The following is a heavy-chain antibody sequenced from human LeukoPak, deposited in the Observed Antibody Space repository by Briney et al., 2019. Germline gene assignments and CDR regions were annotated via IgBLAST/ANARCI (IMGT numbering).Heavy chain of an antibody. V-gene: IGHV3-7*03. CDR1: GFTFSNYW. J-gene: IGHJ3*02. CDR3: ARGENADDAFDI. CDR2: INRDGSER. Sequence: GGSLRLSCAASGFTFSNYWMTWVRQAPGKGLEWVANINRDGSERYYVDSVKGRFTISRDDAKSSLYLQMNSLRAEDTAVYYCARGENADDAFDIWGQGTMVTVSS.